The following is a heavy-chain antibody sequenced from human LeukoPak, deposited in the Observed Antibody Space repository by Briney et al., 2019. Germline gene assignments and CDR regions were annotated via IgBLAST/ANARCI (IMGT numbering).Heavy chain of an antibody. D-gene: IGHD6-19*01. CDR1: GFTFSTYW. Sequence: GGSLRLSCAASGFTFSTYWMNWFRQTPGKGLEWVSYISSSGSTIYYADSVKGRFTISRDNAKNSLYLQMNSLRAEDTAVYYCARRRSSGCRGRVEACRGFPISRAFDIWGQGTMVTVSS. CDR2: ISSSGSTI. CDR3: ARRRSSGCRGRVEACRGFPISRAFDI. J-gene: IGHJ3*02. V-gene: IGHV3-48*04.